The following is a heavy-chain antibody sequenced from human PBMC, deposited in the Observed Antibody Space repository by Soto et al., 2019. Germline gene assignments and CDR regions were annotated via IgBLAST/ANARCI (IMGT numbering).Heavy chain of an antibody. Sequence: LRLSCAASGFTFSSYSMKWVRQAPGKGLEWVSYISSSSSTIYYADSVKGRFTISRDNAKNSLYLQMNSLRDEDTAVYYCARDIVATGFWYYGMDAWGQGTTVTVSS. V-gene: IGHV3-48*02. CDR1: GFTFSSYS. D-gene: IGHD5-12*01. CDR3: ARDIVATGFWYYGMDA. J-gene: IGHJ6*02. CDR2: ISSSSSTI.